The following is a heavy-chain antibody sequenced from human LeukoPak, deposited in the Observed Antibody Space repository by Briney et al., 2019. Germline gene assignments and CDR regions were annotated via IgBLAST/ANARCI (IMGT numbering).Heavy chain of an antibody. CDR1: GFTVSSNY. Sequence: PGGSLRLSCAASGFTVSSNYMSWVRQAPGKGLEWVSVIYSGGSTYYADSVKGRFTISRDNAKNSLYLQMNSLRAEDTAVYYCARDSPAEYYDFWSGYYPNWFDPWGQGTLVTVSS. CDR2: IYSGGST. J-gene: IGHJ5*02. D-gene: IGHD3-3*01. CDR3: ARDSPAEYYDFWSGYYPNWFDP. V-gene: IGHV3-53*01.